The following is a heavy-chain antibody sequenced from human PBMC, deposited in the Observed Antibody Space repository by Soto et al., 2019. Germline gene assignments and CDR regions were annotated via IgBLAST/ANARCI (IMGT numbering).Heavy chain of an antibody. V-gene: IGHV4-4*07. J-gene: IGHJ5*02. CDR2: VYATGTT. CDR1: GGSISKFY. CDR3: VRDGSKTLRDWFDP. D-gene: IGHD4-17*01. Sequence: SETLSLTCSVSGGSISKFYWSWIRKTAGKGLEWMGRVYATGTTDYNPSLRSRVAMSVDMSKKTFSLRLTSVTAADTGVYYCVRDGSKTLRDWFDPWGQGKLVTVSP.